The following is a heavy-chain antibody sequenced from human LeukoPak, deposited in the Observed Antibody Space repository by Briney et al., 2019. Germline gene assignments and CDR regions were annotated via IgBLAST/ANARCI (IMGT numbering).Heavy chain of an antibody. J-gene: IGHJ6*02. CDR3: ARDGDFWSGYTYYHGMDV. CDR2: INGDGRST. Sequence: GGSLRLSCAASAFTFSSYAMSWVRQAPGKGLLWVSRINGDGRSTSYADSVEGRFTISRDNAKNMLFLQMNSLRAEDTAVYYCARDGDFWSGYTYYHGMDVWGQGTTVTVSS. V-gene: IGHV3-74*01. CDR1: AFTFSSYA. D-gene: IGHD3-3*01.